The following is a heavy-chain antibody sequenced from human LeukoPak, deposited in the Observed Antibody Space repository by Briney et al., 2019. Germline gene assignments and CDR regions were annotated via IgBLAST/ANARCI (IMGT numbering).Heavy chain of an antibody. CDR1: GGSVNSGSYY. V-gene: IGHV4-61*01. Sequence: SETLSLTCTVSGGSVNSGSYYWSWIRQPPGKGLEWIGYIHYSGSTNYNPSLKSRVTISVDTSKNQFSLKLSSVTAADTAVYYCARSPVYSGYDRYYYYGMDVWGQGTTVTVSS. J-gene: IGHJ6*02. CDR3: ARSPVYSGYDRYYYYGMDV. CDR2: IHYSGST. D-gene: IGHD5-12*01.